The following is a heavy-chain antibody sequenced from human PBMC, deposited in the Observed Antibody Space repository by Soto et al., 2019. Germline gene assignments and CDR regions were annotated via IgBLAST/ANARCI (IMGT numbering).Heavy chain of an antibody. Sequence: PSETLSLTCTVSGGSISSSSYYWGWIRQPPGKGLEWIGSIYYSGSTYYNPSLKSRVTISVDTSKNQFSLKLSSVTAADTAVYYCARRKGLNNRATMIVVVMGAFDIWGQGTMVTVSS. V-gene: IGHV4-39*01. D-gene: IGHD3-22*01. CDR2: IYYSGST. J-gene: IGHJ3*02. CDR1: GGSISSSSYY. CDR3: ARRKGLNNRATMIVVVMGAFDI.